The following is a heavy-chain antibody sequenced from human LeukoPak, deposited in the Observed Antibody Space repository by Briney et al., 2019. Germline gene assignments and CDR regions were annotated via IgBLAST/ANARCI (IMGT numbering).Heavy chain of an antibody. CDR2: INSATNYI. V-gene: IGHV3-21*01. CDR1: VLPLSFYS. Sequence: GGSVRLSCAPSVLPLSFYSMNWVRHATGEGREWVSYINSATNYIYYADSVKGRFTISRDNTKNSLYLQMNSLRDEDTAVYYCARVAMTTVTYYYYYMDVWGKGTTVTVSS. D-gene: IGHD4-11*01. CDR3: ARVAMTTVTYYYYYMDV. J-gene: IGHJ6*03.